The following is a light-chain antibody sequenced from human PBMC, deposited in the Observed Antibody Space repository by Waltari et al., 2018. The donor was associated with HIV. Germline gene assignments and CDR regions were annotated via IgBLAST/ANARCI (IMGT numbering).Light chain of an antibody. V-gene: IGLV2-14*01. CDR1: SSAVGGYNY. CDR2: DVS. Sequence: QSALTQPASVSGSPGQPITISCTGTSSAVGGYNYVSWYQQYAGKAPKLMIYDVSNRPSGVSNRFSGSKSGNTASLTISGLQAEDEADYYCSSYTSSSTLVFGGGTKLTVL. CDR3: SSYTSSSTLV. J-gene: IGLJ2*01.